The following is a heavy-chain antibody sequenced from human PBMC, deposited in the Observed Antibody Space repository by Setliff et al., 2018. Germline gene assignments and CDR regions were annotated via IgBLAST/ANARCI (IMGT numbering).Heavy chain of an antibody. D-gene: IGHD3-22*01. Sequence: SVKVSCKASGGTFSSSAISWVRQAPGQGLEWMGGIIPIFGTASYAQKFQGRVTITADESTSTAYMELSSLRSEDTAVYYCARDGDNHYDSSGYYLNHAFDIWGQGTMVTVSS. CDR1: GGTFSSSA. J-gene: IGHJ3*02. V-gene: IGHV1-69*13. CDR2: IIPIFGTA. CDR3: ARDGDNHYDSSGYYLNHAFDI.